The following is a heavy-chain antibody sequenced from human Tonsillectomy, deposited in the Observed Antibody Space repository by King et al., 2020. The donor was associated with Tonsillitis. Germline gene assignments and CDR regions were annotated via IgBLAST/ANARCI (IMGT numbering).Heavy chain of an antibody. V-gene: IGHV3-66*01. CDR1: GFTVSSNY. Sequence: QLVQSGGGLVQPGGSLRLSCAASGFTVSSNYMSWVRQAPGKGLEWVSVIYSGGSTYYADSVKGRFTIARDNSKNTLYLQMNSLRAEDTAVYYCARGPIVGATISDYWGEGTLVTVSS. CDR2: IYSGGST. D-gene: IGHD1-26*01. CDR3: ARGPIVGATISDY. J-gene: IGHJ4*02.